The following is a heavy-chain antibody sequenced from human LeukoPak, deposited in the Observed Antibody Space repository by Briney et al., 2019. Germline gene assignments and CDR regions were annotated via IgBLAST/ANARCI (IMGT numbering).Heavy chain of an antibody. CDR3: AELGITMIGGV. V-gene: IGHV3-23*01. J-gene: IGHJ6*04. D-gene: IGHD3-10*02. CDR2: ISHSGGGT. Sequence: GGSLRLSCAASGFTFSSYAISWVRQAPGKGLEWVSGISHSGGGTYYADSEKGRFTISRDNAKNSLYLQMNSLRAEDTAVYYCAELGITMIGGVWGKGTTVTISS. CDR1: GFTFSSYA.